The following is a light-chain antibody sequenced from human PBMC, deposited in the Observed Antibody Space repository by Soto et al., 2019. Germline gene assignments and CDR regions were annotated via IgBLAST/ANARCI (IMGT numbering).Light chain of an antibody. CDR3: AVWGVGLSGWG. V-gene: IGLV1-44*01. CDR1: DSNIGSNT. CDR2: ANF. J-gene: IGLJ2*01. Sequence: QAVVTQAPSASGTPGQSVTISCSGSDSNIGSNTVNWYQQLPGMAPKLLIYANFQRSSGVPDRFSASKSGTSASLAISGLQSEDEAHYYCAVWGVGLSGWGFGGGTQLTVL.